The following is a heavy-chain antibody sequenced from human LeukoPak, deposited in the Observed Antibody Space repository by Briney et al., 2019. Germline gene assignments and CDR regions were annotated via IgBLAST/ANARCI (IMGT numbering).Heavy chain of an antibody. CDR1: GFTFSSYW. J-gene: IGHJ4*02. Sequence: PGRSLGLSCAASGFTFSSYWMSWVRQAPGKGLEWVANIKQDGSEKYYVDSVKGRFTISRHNAKNSLYLQMNSLRAEDTAVYYCARYDVFYLDYWGQGTLVTVSS. CDR2: IKQDGSEK. V-gene: IGHV3-7*01. D-gene: IGHD3-16*01. CDR3: ARYDVFYLDY.